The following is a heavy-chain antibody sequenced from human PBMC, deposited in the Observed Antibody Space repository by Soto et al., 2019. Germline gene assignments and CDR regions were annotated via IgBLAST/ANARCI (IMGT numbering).Heavy chain of an antibody. J-gene: IGHJ3*02. CDR1: GFTLSTYA. CDR2: ITGSGGST. V-gene: IGHV3-23*01. D-gene: IGHD3-16*01. Sequence: EVQLLESGGGLVQPGGSLRLSCVASGFTLSTYAMSWVRQAPGKGLEWVSGITGSGGSTYYADSVKGRFTISRDNSKTTISVHMNSMRAEDTAVYYCFIHRGNPSGAFDIWGQGTMVTVSS. CDR3: FIHRGNPSGAFDI.